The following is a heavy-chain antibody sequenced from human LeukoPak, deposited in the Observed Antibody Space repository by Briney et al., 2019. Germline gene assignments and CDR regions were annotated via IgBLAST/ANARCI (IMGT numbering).Heavy chain of an antibody. Sequence: GGSLRLSCTASGLTFSTSGFNWVRQAPGKGLEWVASIGPTGSDRYHADSIKGRFTISRDNAYNFLYLQMNSLRAEDTAVNYCATETNGRHYDYWGQGTLLTVSS. V-gene: IGHV3-21*06. CDR1: GLTFSTSG. CDR2: IGPTGSDR. CDR3: ATETNGRHYDY. D-gene: IGHD1-14*01. J-gene: IGHJ4*02.